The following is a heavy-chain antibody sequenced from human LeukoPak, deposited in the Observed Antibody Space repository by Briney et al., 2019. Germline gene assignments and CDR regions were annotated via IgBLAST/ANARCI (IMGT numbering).Heavy chain of an antibody. V-gene: IGHV1-69*13. CDR2: IIPIFGTA. CDR1: GGTFSSYA. Sequence: GASVKVSCKASGGTFSSYAISWVRQAPGQGLEWRGGIIPIFGTANYAQKFQGRVTITADESTSTAYMELSSLRSEDTAVSYCARAPYGSGSYYGAYYYYYMDLWGKGTTVTISS. CDR3: ARAPYGSGSYYGAYYYYYMDL. D-gene: IGHD3-10*01. J-gene: IGHJ6*03.